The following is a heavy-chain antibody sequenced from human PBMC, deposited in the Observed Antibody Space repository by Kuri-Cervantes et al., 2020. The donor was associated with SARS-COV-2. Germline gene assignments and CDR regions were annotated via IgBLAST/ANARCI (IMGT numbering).Heavy chain of an antibody. Sequence: SVKVSCKASGYTFTSYAMHWVRQAPGQGLEWMGGIIPIIGITNYAQKFQGRVTMTEDTSTDTAYMELSSLRSEDTAVYYCATLIAATPWFDPWGQGTLVTVSS. D-gene: IGHD2-15*01. J-gene: IGHJ5*02. CDR3: ATLIAATPWFDP. V-gene: IGHV1-69*10. CDR1: GYTFTSYA. CDR2: IIPIIGIT.